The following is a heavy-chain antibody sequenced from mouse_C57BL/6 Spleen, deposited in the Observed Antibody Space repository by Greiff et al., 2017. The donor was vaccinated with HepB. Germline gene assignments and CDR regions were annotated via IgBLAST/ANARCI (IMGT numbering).Heavy chain of an antibody. CDR3: AREGSYGNYGYFDV. CDR2: IYPGDGDT. J-gene: IGHJ1*03. CDR1: GYAFSSSW. V-gene: IGHV1-82*01. D-gene: IGHD2-1*01. Sequence: QVQLQESGPELVKPGASVKISCKASGYAFSSSWMNWVKQRPGKGLEWIGRIYPGDGDTNYNGKFKGKATLTADKSSSTAYMQLSSLTSEDSAVYFCAREGSYGNYGYFDVWGTGTTVTVSS.